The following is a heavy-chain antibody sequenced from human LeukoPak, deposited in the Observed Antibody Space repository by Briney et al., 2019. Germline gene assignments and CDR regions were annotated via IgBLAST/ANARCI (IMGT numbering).Heavy chain of an antibody. CDR1: GYTFTGYY. J-gene: IGHJ5*02. CDR2: INPNSGGT. Sequence: GASVKVSCKASGYTFTGYYMHWVRQAPGQGLEWMGWINPNSGGTNYAQKFQGRVTMTRDTSISTAYMELSRLRSDDTAVYYCARELLWFGESAYNWFDPWGQGTLVTVSS. CDR3: ARELLWFGESAYNWFDP. D-gene: IGHD3-10*01. V-gene: IGHV1-2*02.